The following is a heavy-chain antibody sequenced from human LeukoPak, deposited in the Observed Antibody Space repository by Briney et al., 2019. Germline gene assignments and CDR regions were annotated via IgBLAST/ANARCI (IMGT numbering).Heavy chain of an antibody. Sequence: PSETLSLTCSVSGGTISSSYWSWMRQPPGKGLEWIGYIHYSGTTKYNPSLQSRVTISVDTSKNQFSLNLRSVTAAGTAVYYCARGYFDSSGYSNPSDYWGQGTLVTVSS. CDR1: GGTISSSY. D-gene: IGHD3-22*01. CDR3: ARGYFDSSGYSNPSDY. CDR2: IHYSGTT. V-gene: IGHV4-59*01. J-gene: IGHJ4*02.